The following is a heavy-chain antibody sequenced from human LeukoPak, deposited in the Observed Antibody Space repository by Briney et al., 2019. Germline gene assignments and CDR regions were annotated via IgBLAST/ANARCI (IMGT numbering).Heavy chain of an antibody. J-gene: IGHJ4*02. CDR2: VYYSGST. V-gene: IGHV4-39*01. CDR1: GGSISSTAYY. CDR3: ARRLRSDRGDRRFDY. Sequence: SGTLSLTCTVSGGSISSTAYYWDWIRQPPGKGLEWIGSVYYSGSTYYNPSPKSRVTISVDTSKNQFSLKLSSLTAADTAVYYCARRLRSDRGDRRFDYWGQGTLVTVSS. D-gene: IGHD3-16*02.